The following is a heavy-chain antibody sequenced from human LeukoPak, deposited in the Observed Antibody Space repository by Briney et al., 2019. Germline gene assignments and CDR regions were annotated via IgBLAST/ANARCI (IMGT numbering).Heavy chain of an antibody. Sequence: ASVKVSCKVSGYTLTELSMHWVRQAPGKGLEWMGGFDPEDGETIYAQKFQGRVTITADKSTSTAYMELSSLRSEDTAVYYCAILVTYYYYGMDVWGQGTTVTVSS. V-gene: IGHV1-24*01. D-gene: IGHD3-9*01. CDR1: GYTLTELS. J-gene: IGHJ6*02. CDR2: FDPEDGET. CDR3: AILVTYYYYGMDV.